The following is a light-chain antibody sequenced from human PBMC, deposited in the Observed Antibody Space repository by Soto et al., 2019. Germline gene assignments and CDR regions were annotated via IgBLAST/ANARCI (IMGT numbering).Light chain of an antibody. CDR3: QQYTAIAWT. V-gene: IGKV1-5*03. CDR2: KAS. CDR1: QSISSW. Sequence: DIQMTQSPSTLSASVGDRVTITCRASQSISSWLAWYQQKPGKAPKLLIYKASSLESGVPSRFSGSGSGTKFTLTISSLQPDDFATYYCQQYTAIAWTFGQGTKVEVK. J-gene: IGKJ1*01.